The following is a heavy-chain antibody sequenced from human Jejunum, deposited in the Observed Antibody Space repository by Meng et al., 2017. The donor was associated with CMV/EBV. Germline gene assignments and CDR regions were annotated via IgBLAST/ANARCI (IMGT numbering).Heavy chain of an antibody. Sequence: SGFISRIYYMTCVRQSAGQALGWVSAISGSDGSTYYAVSVKGRFTISRANSKNTLYLQMNSLRAEDTAVYYCAKGMIVVAITLFASWGQGTLVTVSS. D-gene: IGHD3-22*01. CDR1: GFISRIYY. J-gene: IGHJ4*02. CDR2: ISGSDGST. CDR3: AKGMIVVAITLFAS. V-gene: IGHV3-23*01.